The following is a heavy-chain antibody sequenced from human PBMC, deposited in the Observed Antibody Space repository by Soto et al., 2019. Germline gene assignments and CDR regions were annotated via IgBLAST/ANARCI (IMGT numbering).Heavy chain of an antibody. V-gene: IGHV3-15*01. Sequence: EVQVVESGGGLVKPGGSLRLSCVVSGLTFAKVWMSWIRQAPGKGLEWVGRIKSQTDGGRIDYAAPVKGRFTISRDDSKNTLYLQMSSLKTEDTAVYYCTTSVTGTPRAIDYWGQGNLVTVSS. D-gene: IGHD1-7*01. CDR3: TTSVTGTPRAIDY. CDR1: GLTFAKVW. CDR2: IKSQTDGGRI. J-gene: IGHJ4*02.